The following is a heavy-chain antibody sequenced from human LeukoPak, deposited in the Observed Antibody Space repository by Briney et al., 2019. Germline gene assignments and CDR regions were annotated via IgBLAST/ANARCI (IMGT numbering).Heavy chain of an antibody. V-gene: IGHV4-59*01. Sequence: PSETLSLTCTVSGGSISSYYWSWIRQPPGKGLEWIGYIYYSGSTNYNPSLKSRVTISVYTSKNQFSLKLSSVTAADTAVYYCARDYYDSSGYYPRRYFQHWGQGTLVTVSS. CDR1: GGSISSYY. J-gene: IGHJ1*01. D-gene: IGHD3-22*01. CDR2: IYYSGST. CDR3: ARDYYDSSGYYPRRYFQH.